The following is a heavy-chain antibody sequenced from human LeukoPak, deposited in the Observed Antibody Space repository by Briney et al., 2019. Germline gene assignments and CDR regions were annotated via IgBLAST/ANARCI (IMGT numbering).Heavy chain of an antibody. V-gene: IGHV3-11*01. CDR3: ARDRQPSVYNGLNV. CDR1: GFTFIDHF. D-gene: IGHD2-2*02. Sequence: GPLRLSCAASGFTFIDHFMSWVRQAPGKGLEWISYISNTGSAIYYADSVKGRFTISRDNAKNSLDLQINSLRVEDTGVYYCARDRQPSVYNGLNVWGQGTTVTVSS. CDR2: ISNTGSAI. J-gene: IGHJ6*02.